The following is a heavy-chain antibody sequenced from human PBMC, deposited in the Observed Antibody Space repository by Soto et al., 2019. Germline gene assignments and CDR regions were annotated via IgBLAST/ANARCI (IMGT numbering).Heavy chain of an antibody. D-gene: IGHD6-13*01. V-gene: IGHV4-59*01. CDR2: IYYSGST. CDR1: GGSISSYY. Sequence: SETLSLTCTVSGGSISSYYWSWIRQPPGKGLEWIGYIYYSGSTNYNPSLKSRVTISVDTSKNQFSLKLSSVTAADTAVYYCARAYSSSWYVYWGQGXLVTVSS. CDR3: ARAYSSSWYVY. J-gene: IGHJ4*02.